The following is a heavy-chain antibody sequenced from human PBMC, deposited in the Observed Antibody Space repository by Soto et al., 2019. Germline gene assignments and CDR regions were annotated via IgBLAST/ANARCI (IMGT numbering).Heavy chain of an antibody. V-gene: IGHV1-46*01. Sequence: ASVKVSCKSSGYTFTSYYMHWVRQAPGQWLEWMGIINPSGGSTSYAQKFQGRVTMTRDTSTSTVYMELSSLRSEDTAVYYCARDNRYYYGMDVWGQGTTVTVSS. CDR3: ARDNRYYYGMDV. CDR1: GYTFTSYY. J-gene: IGHJ6*02. CDR2: INPSGGST.